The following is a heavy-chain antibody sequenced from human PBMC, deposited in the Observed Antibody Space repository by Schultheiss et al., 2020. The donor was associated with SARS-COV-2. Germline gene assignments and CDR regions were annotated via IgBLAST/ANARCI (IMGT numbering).Heavy chain of an antibody. CDR2: INHSGST. D-gene: IGHD6-19*01. CDR1: GGSFSGYY. V-gene: IGHV4-34*01. CDR3: ARDMRPSSYSSGWYFYFDY. J-gene: IGHJ4*02. Sequence: SETLSLTCTVYGGSFSGYYWSWIRQPPGKGLEWIGEINHSGSTNYNPSLKSRVTISVDTSKNQFSLKLSSVTAADTAVYYCARDMRPSSYSSGWYFYFDYWGQGTLVTVSS.